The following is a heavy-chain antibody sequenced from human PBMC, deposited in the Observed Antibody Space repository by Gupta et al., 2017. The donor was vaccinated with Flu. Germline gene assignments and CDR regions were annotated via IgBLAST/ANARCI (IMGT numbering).Heavy chain of an antibody. J-gene: IGHJ6*02. D-gene: IGHD1-26*01. Sequence: QVQLVQSGAEVKKPGASVKVSCKASGYTFTGYYMHWVRQAPGQGLEWMGWINPNSGGTNYAQKFQGWVTMTRDTSISTAYMELSRLRSDDTAVYYCARGNDSGSYFYYYYGMDVWGQGTTVTVSS. CDR2: INPNSGGT. CDR3: ARGNDSGSYFYYYYGMDV. V-gene: IGHV1-2*04. CDR1: GYTFTGYY.